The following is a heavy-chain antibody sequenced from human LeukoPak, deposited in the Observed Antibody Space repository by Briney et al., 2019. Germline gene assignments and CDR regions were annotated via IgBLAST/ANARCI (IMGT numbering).Heavy chain of an antibody. CDR2: IHYSGIT. V-gene: IGHV4-59*01. CDR3: ATGSYGIDY. J-gene: IGHJ4*02. Sequence: SETLSLTCSVSGGSISTAYWSWIRQPPGKGLEWIGNIHYSGITNYNSSLKSRVSISLDTSKNQFSLKMISVSTADTAVYYCATGSYGIDYWGQGTLVTVSS. CDR1: GGSISTAY. D-gene: IGHD5-18*01.